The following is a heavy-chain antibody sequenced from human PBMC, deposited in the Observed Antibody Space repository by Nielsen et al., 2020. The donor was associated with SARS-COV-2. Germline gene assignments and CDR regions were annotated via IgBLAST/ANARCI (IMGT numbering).Heavy chain of an antibody. V-gene: IGHV3-23*01. D-gene: IGHD2-21*02. CDR2: INGSDST. J-gene: IGHJ4*02. CDR1: GFIFSSCA. CDR3: ARGRGKYCGGDCYLFDD. Sequence: GESLKISCAVSGFIFSSCAMSWVRQAPGKSLEWVSTINGSDSTYYADSVRGRFTISRDNSKNTVYLQMNSLRADDTAGYYCARGRGKYCGGDCYLFDDWGQGTLVTVSS.